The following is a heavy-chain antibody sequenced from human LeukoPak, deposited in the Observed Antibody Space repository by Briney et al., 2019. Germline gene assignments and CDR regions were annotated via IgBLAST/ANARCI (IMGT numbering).Heavy chain of an antibody. V-gene: IGHV3-7*01. J-gene: IGHJ5*02. CDR3: AKNDQVRGIFALHA. Sequence: GGSLRLSCEGSGFTFSNYWMGWVRQAPGKGLQWVANIKTGGSEKYYVDSVKGRFTISRDNAKNSLYLQMNSLRAEDTAVYYCAKNDQVRGIFALHAWGQGTLVTVSS. CDR1: GFTFSNYW. D-gene: IGHD3-10*01. CDR2: IKTGGSEK.